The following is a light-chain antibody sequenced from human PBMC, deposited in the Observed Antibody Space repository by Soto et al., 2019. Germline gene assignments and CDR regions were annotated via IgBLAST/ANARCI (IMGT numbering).Light chain of an antibody. CDR1: QGISNY. V-gene: IGKV1-27*01. J-gene: IGKJ3*01. Sequence: DIQMTQSPSSLSASVGDRVTITCRASQGISNYLAWYQQKPGKVPKLLIYAASTLQSGVPSRFSGSGSGTDFTLTISSLQPEDVSTYYCQKYNIARFTFGPATKVDIK. CDR2: AAS. CDR3: QKYNIARFT.